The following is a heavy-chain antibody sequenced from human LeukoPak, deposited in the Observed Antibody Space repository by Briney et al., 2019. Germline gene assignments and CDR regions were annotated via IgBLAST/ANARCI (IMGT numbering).Heavy chain of an antibody. CDR2: LYSGGAA. Sequence: GGSLRLSCAVSGFSVRDNYLNWVRQTPGGGLECVSVLYSGGAAYYADSVKGRFTISRDNSKNTLYLQMNSLRAEDTAVYYCAKDKDSCLGYWGQGTLVTVSS. J-gene: IGHJ4*02. D-gene: IGHD5/OR15-5a*01. CDR3: AKDKDSCLGY. V-gene: IGHV3-53*05. CDR1: GFSVRDNY.